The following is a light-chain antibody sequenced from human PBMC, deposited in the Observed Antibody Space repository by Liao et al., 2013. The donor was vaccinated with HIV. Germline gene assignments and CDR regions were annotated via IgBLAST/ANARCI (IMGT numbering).Light chain of an antibody. CDR2: YDR. V-gene: IGLV3-21*01. J-gene: IGLJ2*01. Sequence: SYVLTQPPSVSLAPGETAMITCGGNNIARQSVHWYQQKPGQAPVLVISYDRNRPSGIPERFSGSSSGNTVTLTISGTQSVDEADYYCQAWDSTTVVFGGGTKLTVL. CDR1: NIARQS. CDR3: QAWDSTTVV.